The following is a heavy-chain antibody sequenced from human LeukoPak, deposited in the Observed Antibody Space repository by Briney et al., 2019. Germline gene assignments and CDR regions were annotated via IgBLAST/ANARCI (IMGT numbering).Heavy chain of an antibody. V-gene: IGHV3-21*01. CDR3: ARDGGSSWFYYFDH. CDR2: ISGSSTYI. D-gene: IGHD6-13*01. CDR1: GFSFSSYT. J-gene: IGHJ4*02. Sequence: GGSLRLSCAASGFSFSSYTMNWVRQAPGKGLEWVSSISGSSTYIYYADSVKGRFTISRDNARNSLYLQMNSLRDGDTAVYYCARDGGSSWFYYFDHWGQGTLVTVSS.